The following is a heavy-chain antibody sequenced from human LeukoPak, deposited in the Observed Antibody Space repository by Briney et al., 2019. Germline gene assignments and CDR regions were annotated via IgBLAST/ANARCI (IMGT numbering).Heavy chain of an antibody. D-gene: IGHD1-26*01. CDR3: AKDVASGTYYDY. J-gene: IGHJ4*02. CDR1: GFTLNTYG. Sequence: PGGSLRLSCAASGFTLNTYGMHWVRQAPGRGLEWVSSIGESGSYTYYADSVKGRFTVSRDNSESMLYLQMSSLRAEDTALYYCAKDVASGTYYDYWGQGTLVTVSS. V-gene: IGHV3-23*01. CDR2: IGESGSYT.